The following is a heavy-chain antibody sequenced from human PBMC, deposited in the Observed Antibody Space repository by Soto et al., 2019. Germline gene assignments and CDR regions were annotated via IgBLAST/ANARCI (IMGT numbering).Heavy chain of an antibody. V-gene: IGHV3-30-3*01. CDR2: ISYDGSNK. J-gene: IGHJ4*02. Sequence: GGSLRLSCAASGFTFSSYAMHWVRQAPGKGLEWVAVISYDGSNKYYADSVKGRFTISRDNSKNTLYLQMNSLRAEDTAVYYCARDREMATIVWYYFDYWGQGTLATVYS. CDR3: ARDREMATIVWYYFDY. CDR1: GFTFSSYA. D-gene: IGHD5-12*01.